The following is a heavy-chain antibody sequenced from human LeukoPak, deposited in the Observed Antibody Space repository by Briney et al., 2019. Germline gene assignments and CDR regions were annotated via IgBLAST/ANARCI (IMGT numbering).Heavy chain of an antibody. CDR3: ARAGGYCSTTRCWFDP. CDR1: GGSISSSGYY. V-gene: IGHV4-39*01. Sequence: KPSETLSLTCTVSGGSISSSGYYWGWIRQPPGKGLEWIGSIYYSGSTYYNPSLKSRVTISVDTSKNQFSLNLTSVTAADTAVYYCARAGGYCSTTRCWFDPWGQGTLVTVSS. CDR2: IYYSGST. D-gene: IGHD2-2*01. J-gene: IGHJ5*02.